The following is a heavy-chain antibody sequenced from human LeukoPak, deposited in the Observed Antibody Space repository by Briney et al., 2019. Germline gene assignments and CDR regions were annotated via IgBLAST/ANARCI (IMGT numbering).Heavy chain of an antibody. Sequence: GASVKVSCKSSGYTFTSYAMNWVRQAPGQGLEWMGWISTNTGNPTYAQGFTGRFVFSLDTSVSTAYLQISSLKAENAAVYYCARSTEVRFLEWLPASWGQGTLVTVSS. CDR1: GYTFTSYA. V-gene: IGHV7-4-1*02. CDR3: ARSTEVRFLEWLPAS. D-gene: IGHD3-3*01. CDR2: ISTNTGNP. J-gene: IGHJ4*02.